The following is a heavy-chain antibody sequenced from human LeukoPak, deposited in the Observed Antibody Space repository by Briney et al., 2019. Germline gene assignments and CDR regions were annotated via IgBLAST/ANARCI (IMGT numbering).Heavy chain of an antibody. CDR2: IYRAGDT. V-gene: IGHV3-13*01. D-gene: IGHD1-26*01. Sequence: GGSLRLSCAASGFTLSTYDMHWVRQPTGEGLEWVSIIYRAGDTYYPGSVKGRFTISRDNAKNSLYLQMNSLRAEDTAVYYCAREMSRSNDAFDIWGQGTMVTVSS. J-gene: IGHJ3*02. CDR1: GFTLSTYD. CDR3: AREMSRSNDAFDI.